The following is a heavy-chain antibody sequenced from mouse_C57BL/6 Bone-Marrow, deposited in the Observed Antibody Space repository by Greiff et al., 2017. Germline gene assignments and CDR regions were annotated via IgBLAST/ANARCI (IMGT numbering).Heavy chain of an antibody. CDR2: ISSGGSYT. CDR1: GFTFSSYG. CDR3: ARVFAY. J-gene: IGHJ3*01. V-gene: IGHV5-6*02. Sequence: DVMLVESGGDLVKPGGSLKLSCAASGFTFSSYGMSWVRQTPDKRLEWVATISSGGSYTSSPDSVKGRFTISRDNAKNTLYLQMSSLKSVDTAMYYGARVFAYWGQGTLVTVSA.